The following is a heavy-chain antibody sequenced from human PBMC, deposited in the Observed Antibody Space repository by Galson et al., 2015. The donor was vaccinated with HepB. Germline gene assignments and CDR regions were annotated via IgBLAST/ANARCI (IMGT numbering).Heavy chain of an antibody. V-gene: IGHV3-9*01. D-gene: IGHD6-19*01. CDR3: VKSARHGQWLLRGDGIGI. Sequence: SLRLSCAASGFTFDDYAMHWVRQAPGKGLEWVSGISWNSGRIGYADSVTGRFTISRDNAKNFLHLQMNSLRAEDTALSYCVKSARHGQWLLRGDGIGIWGQGTVVTVSS. CDR2: ISWNSGRI. J-gene: IGHJ3*02. CDR1: GFTFDDYA.